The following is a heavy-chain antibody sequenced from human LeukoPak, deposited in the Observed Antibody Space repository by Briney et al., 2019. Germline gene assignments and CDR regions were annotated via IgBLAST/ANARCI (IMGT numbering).Heavy chain of an antibody. Sequence: SVKVSCKASGGTFSSYAISWVRQAPGQGLEWMGRIIPILGIANYAQKFQGRVTITADKSTSTAYMELSSLRSEDTAVYYCARGWGYYGSESHGMDVWGQGTTVTVSS. D-gene: IGHD3-10*01. CDR3: ARGWGYYGSESHGMDV. V-gene: IGHV1-69*04. CDR1: GGTFSSYA. J-gene: IGHJ6*02. CDR2: IIPILGIA.